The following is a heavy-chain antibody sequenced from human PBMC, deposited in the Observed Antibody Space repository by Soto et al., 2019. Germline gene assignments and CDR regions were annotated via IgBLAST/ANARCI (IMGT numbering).Heavy chain of an antibody. D-gene: IGHD6-6*01. Sequence: SETLSLTCAVSGYSIRSGYFWGWIRQPPGKGLEWIGSMYHSGITYYNLSLKSRVTISVDTSKNQLSLKLSSATAADTAVYYCARSMYSTSAQLYYGMDVWGQGTTVT. V-gene: IGHV4-38-2*01. CDR3: ARSMYSTSAQLYYGMDV. J-gene: IGHJ6*02. CDR1: GYSIRSGYF. CDR2: MYHSGIT.